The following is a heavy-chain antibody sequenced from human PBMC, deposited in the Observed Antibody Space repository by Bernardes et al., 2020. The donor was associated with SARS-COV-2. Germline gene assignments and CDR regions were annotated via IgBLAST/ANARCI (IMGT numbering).Heavy chain of an antibody. CDR1: GFTFSNYA. J-gene: IGHJ4*02. CDR2: ISGPGRT. CDR3: AKELAYGSRCGDYSYYFGIFG. D-gene: IGHD6-13*01. V-gene: IGHV3-23*01. Sequence: GGSLRLSCAASGFTFSNYAMSWVRQAPGTGLEWVSDISGPGRTYYADSVRGRFTISRDNSKNTLYLEMNSLRVEDTAVYYCAKELAYGSRCGDYSYYFGIFGWGEGTTVTVSS.